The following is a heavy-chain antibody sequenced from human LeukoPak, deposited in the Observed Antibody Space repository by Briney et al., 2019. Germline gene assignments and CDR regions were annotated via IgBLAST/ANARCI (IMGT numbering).Heavy chain of an antibody. J-gene: IGHJ4*02. CDR3: ASRNDYGGNIDY. CDR1: GGSISSYY. D-gene: IGHD4-23*01. CDR2: IYYSGST. Sequence: SETLSLTCTVSGGSISSYYWSWIRQPPGKGLEWIGYIYYSGSTNYNPSLKSRVTISVDTSKNQFSLKLSSVTAADTAVYYCASRNDYGGNIDYWGQGTLVTVSS. V-gene: IGHV4-59*12.